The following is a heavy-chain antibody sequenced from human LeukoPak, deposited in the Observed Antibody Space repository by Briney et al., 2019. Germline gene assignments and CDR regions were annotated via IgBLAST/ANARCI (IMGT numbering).Heavy chain of an antibody. CDR3: ARDILEMATITAPDAFDI. V-gene: IGHV3-23*01. D-gene: IGHD5-24*01. CDR1: GFIVSNYG. J-gene: IGHJ3*02. Sequence: PGGSLRLSCAASGFIVSNYGMNWVRQAPGKGLEWVSGIASSSDRTYYADSVKGRFTISRDNSKNTVYLQMNSLRAEDTAVYYCARDILEMATITAPDAFDIWGQGTMVTVSS. CDR2: IASSSDRT.